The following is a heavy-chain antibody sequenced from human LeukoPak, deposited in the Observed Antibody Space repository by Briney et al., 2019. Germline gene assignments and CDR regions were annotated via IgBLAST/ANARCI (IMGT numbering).Heavy chain of an antibody. D-gene: IGHD6-19*01. CDR2: IYDTGTPT. J-gene: IGHJ4*02. CDR1: GGSISGFV. CDR3: ARLTKGEQWLAYYFDY. Sequence: KPSETLSLTCTVSGGSISGFVWSWIPQPPGEGLDYIGFIYDTGTPTNYNPLLKSRVTLSVDTSKNQFSLNLKSVTAADTAVYYCARLTKGEQWLAYYFDYWGQGALVTVTS. V-gene: IGHV4-59*08.